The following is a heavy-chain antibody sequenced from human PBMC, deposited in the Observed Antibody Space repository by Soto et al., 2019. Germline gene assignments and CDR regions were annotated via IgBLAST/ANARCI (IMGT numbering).Heavy chain of an antibody. CDR2: ISGSGGST. D-gene: IGHD2-2*01. CDR3: AKLVSYQLPRTNWFDP. J-gene: IGHJ5*02. Sequence: LRLSCAASGFTFSSYAMSWVRQAPGKGLEWVSAISGSGGSTYYADSVKGRFTISRDNSKNTLYLQMNSLRAEDTAVYYCAKLVSYQLPRTNWFDPWGQGTLVTVSS. V-gene: IGHV3-23*01. CDR1: GFTFSSYA.